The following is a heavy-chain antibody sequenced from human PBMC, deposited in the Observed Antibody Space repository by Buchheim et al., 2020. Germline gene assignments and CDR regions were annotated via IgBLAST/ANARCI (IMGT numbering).Heavy chain of an antibody. Sequence: QVQLQESGPGLVKPSGPLSLTCAVSGCSISGANWWSWVRQTPEKGLEWIGEIYHHGGTNYNPSLESRVTISVDKSNNQFSLKVNSVTAADTAVYYCAKASSAGNYYYGMDVWGQGTT. CDR3: AKASSAGNYYYGMDV. J-gene: IGHJ6*02. D-gene: IGHD6-13*01. CDR1: GCSISGANW. V-gene: IGHV4-4*02. CDR2: IYHHGGT.